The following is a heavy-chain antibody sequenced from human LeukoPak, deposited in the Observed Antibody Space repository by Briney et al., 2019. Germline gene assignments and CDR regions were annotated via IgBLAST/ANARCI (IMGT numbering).Heavy chain of an antibody. J-gene: IGHJ3*02. CDR2: INHSGST. CDR1: GGSFSGYY. CDR3: ARIGSYSAFDI. V-gene: IGHV4-34*01. Sequence: SETLSPTCAVYGGSFSGYYWSWIRQPPGKGLEWIGEINHSGSTNYNPSLKSRVTISVDTSKNQFSLKLSSVTAADTAVYYCARIGSYSAFDIWGQGTMVTVSS. D-gene: IGHD1-26*01.